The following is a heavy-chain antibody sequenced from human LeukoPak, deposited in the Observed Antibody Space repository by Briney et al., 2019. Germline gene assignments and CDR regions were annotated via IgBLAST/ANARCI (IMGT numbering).Heavy chain of an antibody. D-gene: IGHD1-26*01. CDR2: MNPNSGNT. Sequence: ASVKVSCKTSGYTFPSYDIDWVRQATGQGLEWMGWMNPNSGNTGYAQKFQGRVTITRNTSISTAYMELSSLRSEDTAVYFCARGPKWTGSYYYFDFWGQGTLVTVSS. J-gene: IGHJ4*02. V-gene: IGHV1-8*01. CDR1: GYTFPSYD. CDR3: ARGPKWTGSYYYFDF.